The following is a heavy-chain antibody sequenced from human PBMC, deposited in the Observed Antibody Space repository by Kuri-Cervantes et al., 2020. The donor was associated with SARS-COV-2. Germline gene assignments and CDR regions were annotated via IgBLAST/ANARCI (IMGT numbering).Heavy chain of an antibody. Sequence: SLKISCAASGFTFDDYAMHWVRQAPGKGLEWVSGISWNSGSIGYADSVKGRFTISRDNAKNSLYLQMNSLRAEDTAFYYCAKAFYGGNRGGVDYWGQGTLVTVSS. CDR2: ISWNSGSI. D-gene: IGHD4-23*01. J-gene: IGHJ4*02. CDR1: GFTFDDYA. V-gene: IGHV3-9*01. CDR3: AKAFYGGNRGGVDY.